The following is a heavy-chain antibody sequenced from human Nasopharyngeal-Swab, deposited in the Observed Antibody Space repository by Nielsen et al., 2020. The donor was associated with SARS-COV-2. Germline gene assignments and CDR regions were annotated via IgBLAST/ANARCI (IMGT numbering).Heavy chain of an antibody. D-gene: IGHD6-6*01. CDR3: ARDEQLAYGMDV. CDR2: ISSSSSYI. CDR1: GFTFSSCS. V-gene: IGHV3-21*01. Sequence: GGSLRLSCAASGFTFSSCSMNWVRQAPGKGLEWVSSISSSSSYIYYADSVKGRFTISRDNAKNSLYRQMNSLRAEDTAVYYCARDEQLAYGMDVWGQGTTVTVSS. J-gene: IGHJ6*02.